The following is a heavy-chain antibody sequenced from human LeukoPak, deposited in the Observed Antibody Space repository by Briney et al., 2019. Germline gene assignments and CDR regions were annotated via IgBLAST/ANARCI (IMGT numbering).Heavy chain of an antibody. J-gene: IGHJ4*02. V-gene: IGHV4-34*01. CDR3: ARVGYRSDY. CDR2: INHSGST. Sequence: SETLSLTCAAYGGSFSGYYWSWIRQPPGKGLEWIGEINHSGSTNYNPSLKSRVTISVDTSKNQFSLKLSSVTAADTAVYYCARVGYRSDYWGQGTLVTVSS. CDR1: GGSFSGYY. D-gene: IGHD6-13*01.